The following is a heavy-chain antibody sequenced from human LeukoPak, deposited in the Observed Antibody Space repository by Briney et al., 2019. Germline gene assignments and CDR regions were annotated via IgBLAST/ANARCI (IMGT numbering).Heavy chain of an antibody. V-gene: IGHV1-18*01. CDR3: ARHSSSWYQPDIDY. Sequence: ASVKVSCKASGYTFTSYGISWVRQAPGQGLEWMGWISAYNGNTNYAQKLQGRVTMTTDTSTSTAYMELRSLRSDDTAVYYCARHSSSWYQPDIDYWGQGTLVTVSS. J-gene: IGHJ4*02. CDR1: GYTFTSYG. CDR2: ISAYNGNT. D-gene: IGHD6-13*01.